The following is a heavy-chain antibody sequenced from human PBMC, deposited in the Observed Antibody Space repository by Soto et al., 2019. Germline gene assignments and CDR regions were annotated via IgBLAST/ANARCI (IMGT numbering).Heavy chain of an antibody. CDR3: ARGRYGDY. Sequence: QVHLVQSGAEVKKPGASVKVSCKGSGYAFTTYGITWVRQAPGQGLEWMGWISAHSGNTNYAQKLQGRVTVTRDTSTRTAYMELRSLRSDDTAVYYGARGRYGDYWGQGALVTVSS. CDR2: ISAHSGNT. V-gene: IGHV1-18*01. D-gene: IGHD1-1*01. J-gene: IGHJ4*02. CDR1: GYAFTTYG.